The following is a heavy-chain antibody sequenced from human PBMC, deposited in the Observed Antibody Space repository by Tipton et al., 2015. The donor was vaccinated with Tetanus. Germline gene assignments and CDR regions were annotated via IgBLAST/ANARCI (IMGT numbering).Heavy chain of an antibody. CDR2: IYPSDSST. Sequence: QSGAEVKKPGESLKISCQASGYTFTNAWIGWVRQMPGKGLEWMGVIYPSDSSTIYSPSFQGLVTISVDKSINTTYLRWTSLKASDSAMYYCARQKGYWGQGTLVTVSS. V-gene: IGHV5-51*01. CDR3: ARQKGY. J-gene: IGHJ4*02. CDR1: GYTFTNAW.